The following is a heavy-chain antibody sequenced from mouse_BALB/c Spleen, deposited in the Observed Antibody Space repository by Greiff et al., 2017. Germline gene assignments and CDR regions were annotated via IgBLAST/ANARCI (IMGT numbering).Heavy chain of an antibody. CDR1: GYTFTSYT. D-gene: IGHD2-3*01. CDR3: ARRGYDFYAMDY. CDR2: INPSSGYT. Sequence: QVQLQQSAAELARPGASVKMSCKASGYTFTSYTMHWVKQRPGQGLEWIGYINPSSGYTEYNQKFKDKTTLTADKSSSTAYMQLSSLTSEDSAVYYCARRGYDFYAMDYWGQGTSVTVSS. V-gene: IGHV1-4*02. J-gene: IGHJ4*01.